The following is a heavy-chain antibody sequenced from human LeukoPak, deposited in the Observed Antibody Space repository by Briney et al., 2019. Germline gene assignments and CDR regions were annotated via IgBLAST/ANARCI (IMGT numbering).Heavy chain of an antibody. CDR2: IYYSGST. Sequence: PSETLSLTCTVSGGSISSHYWSWIRQPPGKGLEWIGYIYYSGSTNYNPSLKSRVTISVDTSKNQFSLKLSSVTAADTAVYYCARGPGSSWFDYWGQGTLVTVSS. CDR1: GGSISSHY. D-gene: IGHD6-13*01. J-gene: IGHJ4*02. V-gene: IGHV4-59*11. CDR3: ARGPGSSWFDY.